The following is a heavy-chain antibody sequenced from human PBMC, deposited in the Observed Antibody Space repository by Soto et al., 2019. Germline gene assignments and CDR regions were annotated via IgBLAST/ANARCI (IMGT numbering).Heavy chain of an antibody. Sequence: HPGGSLRLSCAASGFTFSSYSMNWVRQAPGKGLEWVSYISSSSSTIYYADSVKGRFTISRDNAKNSLYLQMNSLRAEDTAVYYCASAWLVSDAFDIWGQGTMVTVSS. CDR1: GFTFSSYS. CDR3: ASAWLVSDAFDI. J-gene: IGHJ3*02. CDR2: ISSSSSTI. V-gene: IGHV3-48*01. D-gene: IGHD6-19*01.